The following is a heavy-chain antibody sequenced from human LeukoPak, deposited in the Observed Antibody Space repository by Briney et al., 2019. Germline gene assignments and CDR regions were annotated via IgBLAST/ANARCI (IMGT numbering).Heavy chain of an antibody. V-gene: IGHV5-51*01. J-gene: IGHJ4*02. CDR2: IYPDDSDT. CDR3: ARGMAAAADFDY. D-gene: IGHD6-13*01. CDR1: GYTFTTYW. Sequence: GESLKISCKSSGYTFTTYWIGWVRQMPGKGLEWMGIIYPDDSDTRHSPSFQGHVTISADKSISTAFLQWSSLKASDTAMYYCARGMAAAADFDYWGQGTLVTVSS.